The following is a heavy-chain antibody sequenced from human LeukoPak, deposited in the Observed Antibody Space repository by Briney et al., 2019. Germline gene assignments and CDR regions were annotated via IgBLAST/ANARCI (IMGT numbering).Heavy chain of an antibody. CDR3: ARDAGAAAAFYYFDF. CDR1: GFTFSSYV. Sequence: GSLRLSCAASGFTFSSYVMSWVRQAPGKGLEWIGYIYYSGSTNYNPSLKSRVTISLDSSKNHFSLSLSSVTAADTAVYYCARDAGAAAAFYYFDFWGQGTLVTVSS. CDR2: IYYSGST. V-gene: IGHV4-59*12. D-gene: IGHD6-13*01. J-gene: IGHJ4*02.